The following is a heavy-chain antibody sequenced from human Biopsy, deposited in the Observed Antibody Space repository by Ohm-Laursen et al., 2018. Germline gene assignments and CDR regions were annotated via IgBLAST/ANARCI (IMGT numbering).Heavy chain of an antibody. V-gene: IGHV1-69*04. CDR3: ARGPHSGSHSCFDY. CDR2: IIPIVGIT. D-gene: IGHD1-26*01. Sequence: GSSVKVSCKASGGAFTTYAISWVRQAPGQGLEWMGRIIPIVGITHYAQKFRGRVTITADKSMSTAYMELSSLTTEDTAIYYCARGPHSGSHSCFDYWGRGTLVTVSS. J-gene: IGHJ4*02. CDR1: GGAFTTYA.